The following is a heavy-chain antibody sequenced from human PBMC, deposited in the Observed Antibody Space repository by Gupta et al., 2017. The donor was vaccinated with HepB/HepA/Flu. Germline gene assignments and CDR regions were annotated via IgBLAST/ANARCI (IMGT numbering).Heavy chain of an antibody. Sequence: EVQLLESGGGLVQPGGSLRPSCAPSGFPFSDYSMRCVRQAPGKGLEGVSTFSGNGGNTFYADSVKGRFTISRDNSKNTLYLQMNSLRDEDTAVFYCAKRLRDTSGHFDFWGQGTLLTVSS. D-gene: IGHD5-24*01. CDR3: AKRLRDTSGHFDF. CDR1: GFPFSDYS. CDR2: FSGNGGNT. J-gene: IGHJ4*02. V-gene: IGHV3-23*01.